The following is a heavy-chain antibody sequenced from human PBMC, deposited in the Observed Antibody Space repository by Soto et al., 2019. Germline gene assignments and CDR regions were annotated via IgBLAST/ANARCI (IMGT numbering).Heavy chain of an antibody. V-gene: IGHV1-2*02. J-gene: IGHJ6*02. CDR3: ARYCGGDCYSASMDV. CDR1: GYTFTGYY. CDR2: INPNSGGT. D-gene: IGHD2-21*02. Sequence: QVQLVQSGAEVKKPGASVKVSCKASGYTFTGYYRHWVRQAPGQGLEWMGWINPNSGGTNYAQKFQGRVTMTRDTSISTAYMELSRLRSDDTAVYYCARYCGGDCYSASMDVWGQGTTVTVSS.